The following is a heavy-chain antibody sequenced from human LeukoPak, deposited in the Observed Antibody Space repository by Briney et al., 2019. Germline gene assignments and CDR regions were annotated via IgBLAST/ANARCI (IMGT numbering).Heavy chain of an antibody. Sequence: GGSLRLSCAASGFTFNFYTMNWVRQAPGKGLEWVSAISGSGGSTYYADSVKGRFTISRDNSKNTLYLQMNSLRAEDTAVYYCAKDTLDYGDSDAFDIWGQGTMVTVSS. CDR3: AKDTLDYGDSDAFDI. J-gene: IGHJ3*02. CDR1: GFTFNFYT. D-gene: IGHD4-17*01. CDR2: ISGSGGST. V-gene: IGHV3-23*01.